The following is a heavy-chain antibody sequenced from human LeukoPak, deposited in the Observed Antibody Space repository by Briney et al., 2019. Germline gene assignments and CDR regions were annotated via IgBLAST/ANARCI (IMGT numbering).Heavy chain of an antibody. V-gene: IGHV4-39*01. J-gene: IGHJ6*02. Sequence: SETLSLTCTVSGGSISSSSYYWGWIRQPPGKGLEWIGSIYYSGSTYYNPSLKSRVTISVDTSKNQFSLKLSSVTAADTAVYYCARGLSVSDCSSTSCYVRGYYYYGMDVWGQGTTVTVSS. CDR2: IYYSGST. CDR1: GGSISSSSYY. D-gene: IGHD2-2*01. CDR3: ARGLSVSDCSSTSCYVRGYYYYGMDV.